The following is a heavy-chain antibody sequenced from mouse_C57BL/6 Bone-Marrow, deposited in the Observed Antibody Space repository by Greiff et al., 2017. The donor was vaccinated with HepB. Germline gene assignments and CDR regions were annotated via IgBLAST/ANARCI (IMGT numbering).Heavy chain of an antibody. J-gene: IGHJ2*01. V-gene: IGHV1-15*01. CDR2: IDPETGGT. CDR1: GYTFTDYE. CDR3: TRRVTTVVPYFDY. Sequence: VQRVESGAELVRPGASVTLSCKASGYTFTDYEMHWVKQTPVHGLEWIGAIDPETGGTAYNQKFKGKAILTADKSSSTAYMELRSLTSEDSAVYYCTRRVTTVVPYFDYWGQGTTLTVSS. D-gene: IGHD1-1*01.